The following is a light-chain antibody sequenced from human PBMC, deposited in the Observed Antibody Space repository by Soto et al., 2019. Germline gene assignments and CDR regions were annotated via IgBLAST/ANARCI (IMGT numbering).Light chain of an antibody. CDR1: QSMSSY. J-gene: IGKJ1*01. CDR2: DAS. CDR3: QQYNSYWT. V-gene: IGKV1-5*01. Sequence: DIQMTQSPSSLSASVGDRVTITCRASQSMSSYLNWYQQKPGKAPKLLIYDASSLESGVPSRFSGSGSGTEFTLTISSLQPDDFATYYCQQYNSYWTFGQGTKVDI.